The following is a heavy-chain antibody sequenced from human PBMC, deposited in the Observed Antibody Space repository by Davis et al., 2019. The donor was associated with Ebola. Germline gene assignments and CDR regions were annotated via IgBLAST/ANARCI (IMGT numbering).Heavy chain of an antibody. Sequence: SETLSLTCTVSGGSISSYYWSWIRQPPGKGLEWIGYIYYSGSTNYNPSLKSRVTISIDTSKNQFSLKLSSVTAADTAVYYCARLSPHYDSSGYYYGYFQHWGQGTLVTVSS. CDR3: ARLSPHYDSSGYYYGYFQH. V-gene: IGHV4-59*08. J-gene: IGHJ1*01. CDR2: IYYSGST. D-gene: IGHD3-22*01. CDR1: GGSISSYY.